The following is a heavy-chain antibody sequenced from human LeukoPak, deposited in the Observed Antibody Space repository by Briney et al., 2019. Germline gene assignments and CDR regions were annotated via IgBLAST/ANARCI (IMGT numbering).Heavy chain of an antibody. CDR1: GYTFTSYS. V-gene: IGHV1-18*01. CDR3: AREEVIAAAGPTLDY. D-gene: IGHD6-13*01. CDR2: ISAYNGNT. Sequence: ASVKVSCKASGYTFTSYSINWVRQAPGQGLEWMGWISAYNGNTKYAQKVQGRVTMTTDTSISTAYMELSRLRSDDTAVFYCAREEVIAAAGPTLDYWGQGALVTVSS. J-gene: IGHJ4*02.